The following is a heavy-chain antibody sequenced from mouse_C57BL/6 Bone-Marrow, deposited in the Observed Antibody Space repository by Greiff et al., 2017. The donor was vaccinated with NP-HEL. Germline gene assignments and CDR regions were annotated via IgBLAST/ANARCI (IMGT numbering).Heavy chain of an antibody. J-gene: IGHJ4*01. Sequence: VQLQQSGAELVRPGASVKLSCTASGFNIKDDYMHWVKQRPEQGLEWIGWIDPENGDTEYASKFQGKATITADTSSNTAYLQLSSLTSEDTAVYYCTTLYLYYAMDYWGQGTSVTVSS. V-gene: IGHV14-4*01. D-gene: IGHD5-5*01. CDR1: GFNIKDDY. CDR3: TTLYLYYAMDY. CDR2: IDPENGDT.